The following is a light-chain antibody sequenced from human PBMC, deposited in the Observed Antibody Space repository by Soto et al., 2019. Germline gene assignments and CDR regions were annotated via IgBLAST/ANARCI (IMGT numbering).Light chain of an antibody. V-gene: IGLV1-44*01. CDR3: AAWDDSLNGYV. J-gene: IGLJ1*01. CDR2: NNS. Sequence: QSVLTQPPSASGTPGQRVTISCSGSGSKIGSNTVNWYQQLPGTAPKLLIYNNSQRPSGVPDRFSGSKSGTSASLAISGLQSDIEADYYCAAWDDSLNGYVFGIGTKLTVL. CDR1: GSKIGSNT.